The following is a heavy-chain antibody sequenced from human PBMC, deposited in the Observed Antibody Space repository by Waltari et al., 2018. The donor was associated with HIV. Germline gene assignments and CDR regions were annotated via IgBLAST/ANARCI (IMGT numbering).Heavy chain of an antibody. CDR3: AKDVSSGAMGANNAFDV. Sequence: DSVKGRFTISRDNARNTLYLQMNTLTAADTAVYFCAKDVSSGAMGANNAFDVWGQGTLVTFSS. V-gene: IGHV3-23*01. J-gene: IGHJ3*01. D-gene: IGHD3-16*01.